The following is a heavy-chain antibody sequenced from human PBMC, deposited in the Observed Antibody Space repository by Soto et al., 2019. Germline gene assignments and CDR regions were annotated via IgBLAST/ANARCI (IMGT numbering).Heavy chain of an antibody. CDR1: GGTFSSYA. Sequence: SVKVSCKASGGTFSSYAISWVRQAPGQGLEWMGGIIPIFGTANYAQKFQGRVTITADESTSTAYMELSSLRSEDTAVYYCARGGIAVRDWFDPWGQGTLVTVSS. J-gene: IGHJ5*02. CDR3: ARGGIAVRDWFDP. V-gene: IGHV1-69*13. CDR2: IIPIFGTA. D-gene: IGHD6-19*01.